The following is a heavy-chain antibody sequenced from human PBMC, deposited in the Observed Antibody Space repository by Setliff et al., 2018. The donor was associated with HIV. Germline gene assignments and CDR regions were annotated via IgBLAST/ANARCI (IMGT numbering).Heavy chain of an antibody. CDR1: GGSFSGYY. V-gene: IGHV4-34*01. J-gene: IGHJ4*02. Sequence: PSETLSLTCAVHGGSFSGYYWSWIRQPPGKGLEWIGEINHSGSTNYNPSLKSRVTISVDTSKKQFSLKLSSVTAADTAVYYCARWRDNWNSGFDYWGQGTLVTVSS. CDR3: ARWRDNWNSGFDY. CDR2: INHSGST. D-gene: IGHD1-7*01.